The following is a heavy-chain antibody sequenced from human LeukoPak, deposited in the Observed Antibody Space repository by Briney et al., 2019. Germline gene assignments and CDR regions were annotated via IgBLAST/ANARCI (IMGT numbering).Heavy chain of an antibody. D-gene: IGHD3-3*01. Sequence: SEGLSLACTVSGGSISSCYWSWIRQPPGKGLEWIGYIYTSGSTNYNPSLKSRVTISVDTSKNQFSLKLSSVTAADTAVYYSARARRYDFWSGNWFDPWGQGTLVTVSS. CDR1: GGSISSCY. CDR2: IYTSGST. V-gene: IGHV4-4*09. J-gene: IGHJ5*02. CDR3: ARARRYDFWSGNWFDP.